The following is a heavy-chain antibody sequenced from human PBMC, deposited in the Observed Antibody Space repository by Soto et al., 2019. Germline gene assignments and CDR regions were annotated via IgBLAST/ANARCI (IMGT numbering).Heavy chain of an antibody. CDR1: GYTFTSYG. CDR3: ARDLVVVAATGGYFDY. Sequence: ASVKVSCKASGYTFTSYGISWVRQAPGQGLEWMGLISAYNGNTNYAQKLQGRVTMTTDTSTSTAYMELRSLRSDDTAVYYCARDLVVVAATGGYFDYWGQGTLVTVSS. CDR2: ISAYNGNT. J-gene: IGHJ4*02. D-gene: IGHD2-15*01. V-gene: IGHV1-18*01.